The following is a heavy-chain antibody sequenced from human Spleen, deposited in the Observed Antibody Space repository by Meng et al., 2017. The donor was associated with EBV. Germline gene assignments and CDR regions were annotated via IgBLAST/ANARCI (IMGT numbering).Heavy chain of an antibody. CDR1: GYTFTTYG. CDR3: ARVGTTNFFSGSPDY. V-gene: IGHV1-18*01. CDR2: ISAYNGNT. Sequence: QVQLVQSGAEVKKPXASXMVSXXASGYTFTTYGISWVRQAPGQGLEWMGWISAYNGNTNYAQKLQGRVTLTTDTSTSTAYMELRSLRSDDTAVYYCARVGTTNFFSGSPDYWGQGTLVTVSS. D-gene: IGHD2/OR15-2a*01. J-gene: IGHJ4*02.